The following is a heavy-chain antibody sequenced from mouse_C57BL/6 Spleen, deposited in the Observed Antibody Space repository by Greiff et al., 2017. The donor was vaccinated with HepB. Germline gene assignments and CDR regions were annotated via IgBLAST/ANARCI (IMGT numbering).Heavy chain of an antibody. V-gene: IGHV1-26*01. J-gene: IGHJ4*01. CDR1: GYTFTDYY. CDR3: ARWGRDAGAMDY. Sequence: EVQLQQSGPELVKPGASVKISCKASGYTFTDYYMNWVKQSHGKSLEWIGDINPNNGGTSYNQKFTGKATLTVDKSSSTAYMERRSLTSEDSAVYYWARWGRDAGAMDYWGQGTSVTVSS. CDR2: INPNNGGT.